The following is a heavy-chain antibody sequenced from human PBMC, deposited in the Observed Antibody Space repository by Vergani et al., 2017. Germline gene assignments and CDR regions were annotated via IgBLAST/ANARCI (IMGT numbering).Heavy chain of an antibody. D-gene: IGHD3-3*01. V-gene: IGHV3-23*04. CDR1: GFTFSSYA. CDR3: AKDGAXFLEWLLPTREGHYYMDV. Sequence: EVQLVESGGGLVQPGGSLRLSCAASGFTFSSYAMSWVRQAPGKGLEWVSAISGSGGSTYYADSVKGRFTISRDNSKNTLYLQMNSLRAEDTAVYYCAKDGAXFLEWLLPTREGHYYMDVWGKGTTVTVSS. CDR2: ISGSGGST. J-gene: IGHJ6*03.